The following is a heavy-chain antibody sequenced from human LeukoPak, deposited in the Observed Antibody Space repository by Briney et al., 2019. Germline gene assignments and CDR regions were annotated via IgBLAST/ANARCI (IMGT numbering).Heavy chain of an antibody. CDR1: GDPMSSYY. J-gene: IGHJ6*02. CDR3: ARQNSGARLNV. Sequence: SETLSLTCTVSGDPMSSYYWSWIRQPPGKGLEWIGHIYYSGSTDYNPSLKSRLTISVDTSKNQFSLQLSSVTAADTAVYFCARQNSGARLNVWGQGTTVTVSS. D-gene: IGHD6-25*01. V-gene: IGHV4-59*08. CDR2: IYYSGST.